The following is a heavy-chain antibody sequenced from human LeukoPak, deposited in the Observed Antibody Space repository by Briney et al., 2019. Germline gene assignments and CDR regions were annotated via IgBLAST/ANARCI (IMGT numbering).Heavy chain of an antibody. Sequence: GGSLRPSCAASGFTFSSYSMNWVRQAPGKGLEWVANIKQDGSEKYYVDSVKGRFTISRDSAKNSLYLQMNSLRAEDTAVYYCARGGLRRFDYWGQRTLVTVSS. V-gene: IGHV3-7*01. J-gene: IGHJ4*02. CDR3: ARGGLRRFDY. CDR2: IKQDGSEK. D-gene: IGHD3-10*01. CDR1: GFTFSSYS.